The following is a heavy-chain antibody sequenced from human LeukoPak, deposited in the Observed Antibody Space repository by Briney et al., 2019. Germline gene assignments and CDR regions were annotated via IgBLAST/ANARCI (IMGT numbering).Heavy chain of an antibody. CDR2: INPNSGGT. V-gene: IGHV1-2*02. J-gene: IGHJ5*02. CDR1: EYTFTGYY. Sequence: ASVTVSCKASEYTFTGYYMHWVRQAPGQGLEWMGWINPNSGGTNYAQKFQGRVTMTRDTSISTAYMELSRLRSDDTAVYYCARGGRYDILTGYYTRSWFDPWGQGTLVTVSS. D-gene: IGHD3-9*01. CDR3: ARGGRYDILTGYYTRSWFDP.